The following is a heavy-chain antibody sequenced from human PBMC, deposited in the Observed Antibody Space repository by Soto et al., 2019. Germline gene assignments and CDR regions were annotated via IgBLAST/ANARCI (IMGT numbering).Heavy chain of an antibody. J-gene: IGHJ6*03. Sequence: GGSLRLSCAASGFTFDDYAMHWVRQAPGKGLEWVSGISWNSGSIGYADSVKGRFTISRDNAKNSLYLQMNSLRAEDTALYYCAKDYGSGSFYYMDVWGKGTTVTVSS. CDR2: ISWNSGSI. CDR1: GFTFDDYA. CDR3: AKDYGSGSFYYMDV. V-gene: IGHV3-9*01. D-gene: IGHD3-10*01.